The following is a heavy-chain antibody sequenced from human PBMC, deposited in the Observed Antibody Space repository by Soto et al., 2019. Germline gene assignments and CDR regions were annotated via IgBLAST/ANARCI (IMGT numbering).Heavy chain of an antibody. J-gene: IGHJ4*02. CDR3: ARRVSYYDSSGYYDY. CDR1: GGSISSSSYY. CDR2: IYYSGST. Sequence: PSETLSLTCTVSGGSISSSSYYWGWIRQPPGKGLEWIGSIYYSGSTYYNPSLKSRVTISVDTSKNQFSLKLSSVTAADTAVYYCARRVSYYDSSGYYDYWGQGTLVTVSS. D-gene: IGHD3-22*01. V-gene: IGHV4-39*01.